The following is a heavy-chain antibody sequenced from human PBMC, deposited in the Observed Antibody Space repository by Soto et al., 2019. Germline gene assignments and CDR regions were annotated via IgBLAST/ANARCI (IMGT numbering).Heavy chain of an antibody. CDR1: GFTFISYS. Sequence: PGGSLRLSCAASGFTFISYSMNWVRQAPGKGLEWVSSISSSSSYIYYADSVKGRFTISRDNAKNSLYLQMNSLRAEDTAVYYCARDWFSSSSYYYYGMDVWGQGTTVTVSS. J-gene: IGHJ6*02. CDR3: ARDWFSSSSYYYYGMDV. V-gene: IGHV3-21*01. CDR2: ISSSSSYI. D-gene: IGHD6-13*01.